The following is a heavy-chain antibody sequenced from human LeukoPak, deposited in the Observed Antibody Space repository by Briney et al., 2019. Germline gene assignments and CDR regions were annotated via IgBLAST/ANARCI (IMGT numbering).Heavy chain of an antibody. CDR3: ARERTGYYYDSSGETDAFDI. J-gene: IGHJ3*02. V-gene: IGHV1-2*02. D-gene: IGHD3-22*01. Sequence: ASVKVSCKASGYTFTGYYMHWVRPAPGQGLVWMGWINPNSGGTNYAQRFQGRVTMPRDTSISTAYMELSRLRSDDTAVYYCARERTGYYYDSSGETDAFDIWGQGTMVTVSS. CDR2: INPNSGGT. CDR1: GYTFTGYY.